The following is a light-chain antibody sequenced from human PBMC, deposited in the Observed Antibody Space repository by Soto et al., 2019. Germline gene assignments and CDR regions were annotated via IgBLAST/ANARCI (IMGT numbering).Light chain of an antibody. J-gene: IGKJ2*03. CDR3: QQYNDYPYS. V-gene: IGKV1-5*03. CDR1: QGIGPW. CDR2: KAS. Sequence: DIQMTQSPSTLSASIGDRVIITCRASQGIGPWLAWYQQKPGKAPKVLIYKASHLEDGVPSRFSGSGSETEFTLTLSSLQPDDFATYYCQQYNDYPYSFGQGTQLDVK.